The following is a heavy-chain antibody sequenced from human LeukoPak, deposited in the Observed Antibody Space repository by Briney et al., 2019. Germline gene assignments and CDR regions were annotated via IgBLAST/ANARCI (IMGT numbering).Heavy chain of an antibody. Sequence: PSETLSLTCTVSGGSISSYYWSWIRQPPEKGLEWIGYIYYSGSTNYNPSLKSRVTISVDTSKNQFSLKLSSVTAADTAVYYCARQGGTPLNWFDPWGQGTLVTVSS. CDR3: ARQGGTPLNWFDP. CDR2: IYYSGST. CDR1: GGSISSYY. J-gene: IGHJ5*02. V-gene: IGHV4-59*08.